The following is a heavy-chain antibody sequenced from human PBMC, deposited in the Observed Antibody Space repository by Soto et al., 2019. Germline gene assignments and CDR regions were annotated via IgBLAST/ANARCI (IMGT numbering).Heavy chain of an antibody. CDR1: VASVSNGVHY. Sequence: PSETLSLTCTVSVASVSNGVHYWSWIRQPPGKGLEWMGYVHHSGSTNYNPALKSRIIMSADTSKNQFSLRLTSVTAADTAVYYCARDSYDSTWGINHFADFWGQGTMVTVSS. V-gene: IGHV4-61*08. CDR3: ARDSYDSTWGINHFADF. D-gene: IGHD3-16*01. J-gene: IGHJ4*02. CDR2: VHHSGST.